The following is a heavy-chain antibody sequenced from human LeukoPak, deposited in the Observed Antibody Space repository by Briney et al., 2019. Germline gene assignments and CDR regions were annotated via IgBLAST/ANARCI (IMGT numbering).Heavy chain of an antibody. CDR2: ISYDGSNK. CDR1: GFTFSSYG. Sequence: GSLRLSCAASGFTFSSYGMHWVRQAPGKGLEWVAVISYDGSNKYYADSVKGRFTISRDNSKNTLYLQMNSLRAEDTAVYYCANPLISPRSRRISSSTPFDYWGQGTLVTASS. V-gene: IGHV3-30*18. D-gene: IGHD6-6*01. CDR3: ANPLISPRSRRISSSTPFDY. J-gene: IGHJ4*02.